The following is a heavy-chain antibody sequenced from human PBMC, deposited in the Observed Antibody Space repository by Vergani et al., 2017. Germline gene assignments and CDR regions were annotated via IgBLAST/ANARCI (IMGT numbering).Heavy chain of an antibody. CDR2: FDPEDGET. CDR3: ATVPYNEHYGDYVFDY. J-gene: IGHJ4*02. Sequence: QVQLVQSGAEVKKPGASVKVSCKVSGYTLTELSMLWVRQAPGKGLEWMGGFDPEDGETIYAQKFQGRVTMTEDTSTDTAYMELSSLRSEDTAVYYCATVPYNEHYGDYVFDYWGQGTLVTVSS. CDR1: GYTLTELS. V-gene: IGHV1-24*01. D-gene: IGHD4-17*01.